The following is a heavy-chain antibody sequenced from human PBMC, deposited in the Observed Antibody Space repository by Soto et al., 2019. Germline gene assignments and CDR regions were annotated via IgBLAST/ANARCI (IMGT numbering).Heavy chain of an antibody. V-gene: IGHV1-18*01. J-gene: IGHJ4*02. CDR1: GYTFSSYG. CDR2: ISANNGNT. D-gene: IGHD1-26*01. CDR3: ARGGPGAPFDY. Sequence: QVQLVQSGAEVKKPGASVKVSCKASGYTFSSYGISWVRQAPGQGLEWMGWISANNGNTNYAQKVQGRVTMTTDTSTRTAYMELRSLGSDDTAMYYCARGGPGAPFDYWGQGTPVTVSS.